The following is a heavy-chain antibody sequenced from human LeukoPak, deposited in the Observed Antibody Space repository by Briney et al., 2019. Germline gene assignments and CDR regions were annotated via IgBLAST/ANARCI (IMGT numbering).Heavy chain of an antibody. Sequence: SETLSLTCIVSGGSIRDNYWSWIRQPAGKGLEWIGRTYRTGSINYSPSLKSRVTMSVDTSKNHFSLTLTSVSAADTAVYYCARGGAMTGYYDSWGQGTLVTVSS. CDR3: ARGGAMTGYYDS. CDR2: TYRTGSI. J-gene: IGHJ5*01. D-gene: IGHD3-9*01. V-gene: IGHV4-4*07. CDR1: GGSIRDNY.